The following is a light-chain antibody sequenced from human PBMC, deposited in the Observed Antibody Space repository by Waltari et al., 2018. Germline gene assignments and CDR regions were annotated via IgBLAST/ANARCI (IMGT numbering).Light chain of an antibody. CDR2: REGSGSY. J-gene: IGLJ2*01. CDR1: SGHSSYI. Sequence: QPVLTQSSSASASLGSSVKLTCTLSSGHSSYITAWHPQPPGKAPRYLMQREGSGSYNKGSGVPDRFSGSSSGADRYLTISNLQSEYEADYYCETWDSNTRVFGGGTKLTVL. V-gene: IGLV4-60*03. CDR3: ETWDSNTRV.